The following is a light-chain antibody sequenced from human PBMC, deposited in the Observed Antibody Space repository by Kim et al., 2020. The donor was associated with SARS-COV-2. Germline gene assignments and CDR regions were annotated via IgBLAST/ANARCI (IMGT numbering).Light chain of an antibody. V-gene: IGLV1-44*01. J-gene: IGLJ3*02. Sequence: ELTQPPSVSGTPGQRVIIYCSGSSNIGRSTVNWYHPLPGTAPKLLIHSSDQRPSRVPDRISGSRSGPSASLAISGLQSEDEGDYYCAAWHDSVNGWVFGGGTQLTVL. CDR3: AAWHDSVNGWV. CDR1: SSNIGRST. CDR2: SSD.